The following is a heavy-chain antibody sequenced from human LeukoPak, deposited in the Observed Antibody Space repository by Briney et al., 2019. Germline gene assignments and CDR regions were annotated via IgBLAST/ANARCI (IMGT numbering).Heavy chain of an antibody. J-gene: IGHJ4*02. CDR1: GYTFTSYG. Sequence: ASVKVSCKASGYTFTSYGISWVRQAPGQGPEWMGWISAYNGNTNCAQKLQGRVTMTTDTSTSTAYMELRSLRSDDTAVYYCARDRGYVLYSSSWFTTFDYWGQGTLVTVSS. D-gene: IGHD6-13*01. CDR2: ISAYNGNT. CDR3: ARDRGYVLYSSSWFTTFDY. V-gene: IGHV1-18*01.